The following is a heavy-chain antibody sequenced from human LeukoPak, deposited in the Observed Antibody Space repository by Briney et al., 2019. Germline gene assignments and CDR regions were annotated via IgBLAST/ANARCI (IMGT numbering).Heavy chain of an antibody. CDR2: ISSSSKI. CDR3: ARSTNPGVHDFDP. V-gene: IGHV3-48*02. CDR1: GFDFSSYA. D-gene: IGHD6-6*01. J-gene: IGHJ5*02. Sequence: PGGSLRLSCTASGFDFSSYAVAWVRQAPGKGLEWLSYISSSSKINYADSVKGRFTISRDNAKNSLYLQMISLRDEDTAVYYCARSTNPGVHDFDPWGQGTLVTVSS.